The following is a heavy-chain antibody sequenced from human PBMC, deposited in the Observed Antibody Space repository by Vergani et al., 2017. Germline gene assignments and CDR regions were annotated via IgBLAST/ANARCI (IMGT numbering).Heavy chain of an antibody. CDR3: ARDLPRYCSSTSCYGNGMDG. CDR2: INPNSGGT. D-gene: IGHD2-2*01. CDR1: GYTFTGYY. J-gene: IGHJ6*02. V-gene: IGHV1-2*02. Sequence: QVQLVQSGAEVKKPGASVKVSCKASGYTFTGYYMHWVRQAPGQGLEWMGWINPNSGGTNYAQKFQGRVTMTRDTSISTAYMELSRLRSDDTAVYYCARDLPRYCSSTSCYGNGMDGWGQGTTVTVSS.